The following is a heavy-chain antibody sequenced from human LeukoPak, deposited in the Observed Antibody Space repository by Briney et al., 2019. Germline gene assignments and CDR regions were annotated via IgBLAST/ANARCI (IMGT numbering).Heavy chain of an antibody. D-gene: IGHD6-25*01. Sequence: SETLSLTCAVYGGSFSGYYWSWIRQHPGKGLGWIGEINDGESTNYNPSLKSRVTLSVDTSKNQFSLNLNSVTAADTAVYYCARDFPGAAGNWFDPWGQGTLVTVSS. J-gene: IGHJ5*02. V-gene: IGHV4-34*01. CDR3: ARDFPGAAGNWFDP. CDR2: INDGEST. CDR1: GGSFSGYY.